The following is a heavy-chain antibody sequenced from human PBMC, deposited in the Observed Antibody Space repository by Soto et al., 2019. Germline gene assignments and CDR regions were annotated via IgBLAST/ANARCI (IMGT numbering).Heavy chain of an antibody. CDR3: KSRRVGVGGVTSLDV. Sequence: SETLSLTCTVSGGSISGSYYFWGWIRQSPGAGLEWLGTIYSSGSTSYSPSLSRRIPMTIDTYKTQFSLTLGSVTAADTAVDYYKSRRVGVGGVTSLDVWGQGTMVTVSS. D-gene: IGHD3-16*01. J-gene: IGHJ6*02. CDR2: IYSSGST. V-gene: IGHV4-39*01. CDR1: GGSISGSYYF.